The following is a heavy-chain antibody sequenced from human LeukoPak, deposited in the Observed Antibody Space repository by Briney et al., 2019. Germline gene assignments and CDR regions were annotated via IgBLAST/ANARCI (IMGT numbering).Heavy chain of an antibody. J-gene: IGHJ4*02. CDR2: ISGSGDGT. CDR3: AARPTSAAVAPSDF. D-gene: IGHD6-19*01. V-gene: IGHV3-23*01. Sequence: PGGSLRLSCAASGFTFNGYWMSWVRQAPGKGLEWVSAISGSGDGTYYADSVKGRFTISRDNSKSMLYLEMNSLRAEDTATYYCAARPTSAAVAPSDFWGQGTLVTVSS. CDR1: GFTFNGYW.